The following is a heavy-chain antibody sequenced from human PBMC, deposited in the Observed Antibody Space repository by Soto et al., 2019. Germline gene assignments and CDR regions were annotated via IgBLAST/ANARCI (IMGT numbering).Heavy chain of an antibody. V-gene: IGHV3-30-3*01. J-gene: IGHJ6*02. D-gene: IGHD2-2*01. CDR1: GFSFSNHA. CDR3: ARDDGLGYCGSTSCYDIGMDV. Sequence: QVQLVESGGGVVQPGRSLRLSCEASGFSFSNHAMHCVRQAPGKGLEWVAFISYDGSEKYYADSVKGRFTISRDNYKNTLYLQMNTLRPEDTGVYYCARDDGLGYCGSTSCYDIGMDVWGQGTTVTVSS. CDR2: ISYDGSEK.